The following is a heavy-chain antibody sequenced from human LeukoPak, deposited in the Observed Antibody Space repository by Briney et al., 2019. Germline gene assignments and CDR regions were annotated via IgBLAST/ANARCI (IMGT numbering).Heavy chain of an antibody. CDR3: AKDEAPRYGGDDWDLDY. V-gene: IGHV3-9*01. CDR1: GFTFHDYA. D-gene: IGHD5-12*01. Sequence: GRSLRLSCAASGFTFHDYAIHWVRQGPGKGLEWVSGITWNSGVITYADSVKGRFTISRDNAKNSLYLEMNSLRIEDTALYYCAKDEAPRYGGDDWDLDYWGQGTLVTVSS. J-gene: IGHJ4*02. CDR2: ITWNSGVI.